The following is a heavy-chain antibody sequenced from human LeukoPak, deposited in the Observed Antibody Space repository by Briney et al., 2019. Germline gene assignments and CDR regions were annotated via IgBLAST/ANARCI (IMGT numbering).Heavy chain of an antibody. Sequence: PSGGSLRLSCAASGFTVSSNYMSWVRQAPGKGLEWVSVIYSGGSTYYADSVKGRFTISRDNSKNTLYLQMNSLRAKDTAVYYCARDFNNWNDNWFDPWGQGTLVTVSA. CDR2: IYSGGST. CDR1: GFTVSSNY. D-gene: IGHD1-1*01. V-gene: IGHV3-53*01. J-gene: IGHJ5*02. CDR3: ARDFNNWNDNWFDP.